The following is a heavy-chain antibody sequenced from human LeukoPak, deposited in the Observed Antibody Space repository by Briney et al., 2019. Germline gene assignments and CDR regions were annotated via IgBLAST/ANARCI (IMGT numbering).Heavy chain of an antibody. CDR2: ISGSGGST. D-gene: IGHD3-22*01. CDR1: GFTFSSYA. V-gene: IGHV3-23*01. CDR3: AKATTMIVVVIKTFDY. Sequence: PGGSLRLSCAASGFTFSSYAMSWVRQAPGKGLEWVSAISGSGGSTYYADSVKGRFTISRDNSKNTLYLQMNSLRAEDTAVYYCAKATTMIVVVIKTFDYWGQGTLVTVSS. J-gene: IGHJ4*02.